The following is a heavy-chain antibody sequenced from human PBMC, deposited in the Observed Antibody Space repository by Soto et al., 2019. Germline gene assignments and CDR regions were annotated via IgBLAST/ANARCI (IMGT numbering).Heavy chain of an antibody. CDR3: ARGGQNGYFYYYCMDV. J-gene: IGHJ6*03. Sequence: ASVKVSCKASGYTFTSYGISWVRQAPGQGLEWMGWISAYNGNTNYAQKLQGRVTMTTDTSTSTAYMELRSLRSDDTAVYYCARGGQNGYFYYYCMDVWGKGTTVTVSS. V-gene: IGHV1-18*01. D-gene: IGHD2-15*01. CDR2: ISAYNGNT. CDR1: GYTFTSYG.